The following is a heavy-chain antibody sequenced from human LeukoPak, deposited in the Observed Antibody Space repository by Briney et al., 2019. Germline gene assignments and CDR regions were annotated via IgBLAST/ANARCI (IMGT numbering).Heavy chain of an antibody. Sequence: GASVKVSCKASGYTFTSYDINWVRQATGQGLEWMGWMNPNSGNTGYAQKFQGRVTMTRNTSISTAYMELSSLRSEDTAMYYCARGRAINYYGSGSYDQMGTYYYMDVWGKGTTVTISS. CDR2: MNPNSGNT. D-gene: IGHD3-10*01. CDR1: GYTFTSYD. V-gene: IGHV1-8*01. CDR3: ARGRAINYYGSGSYDQMGTYYYMDV. J-gene: IGHJ6*03.